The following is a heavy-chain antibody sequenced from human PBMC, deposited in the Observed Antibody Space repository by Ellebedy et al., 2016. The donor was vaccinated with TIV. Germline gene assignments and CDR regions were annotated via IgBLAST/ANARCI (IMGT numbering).Heavy chain of an antibody. Sequence: PGGSLRLSCSGSGFTFSSYWMHWVRQAPGKGLVWVSRITGDGSITNYAESVKGRFTISRDNAKNTLYLQMNSLRAEDTAVYFCSTLVTVTSSMSPFDYWGQGTLVTVSS. D-gene: IGHD4-17*01. CDR1: GFTFSSYW. J-gene: IGHJ4*02. CDR3: STLVTVTSSMSPFDY. CDR2: ITGDGSIT. V-gene: IGHV3-74*01.